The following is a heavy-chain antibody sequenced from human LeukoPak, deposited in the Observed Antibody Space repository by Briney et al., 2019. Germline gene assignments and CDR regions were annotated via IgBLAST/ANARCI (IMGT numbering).Heavy chain of an antibody. Sequence: PGGSLRLSCAASGFTFSSYWMHWVRQAPGKGLEWVSVIGGTGDNIHYADSVKGRFTISRDNSRNTLYLQMNSLRAEDTAIYYCATYKQQLIFVEYWGQGTLVTVSS. CDR2: IGGTGDNI. CDR1: GFTFSSYW. J-gene: IGHJ4*02. D-gene: IGHD6-13*01. CDR3: ATYKQQLIFVEY. V-gene: IGHV3-23*01.